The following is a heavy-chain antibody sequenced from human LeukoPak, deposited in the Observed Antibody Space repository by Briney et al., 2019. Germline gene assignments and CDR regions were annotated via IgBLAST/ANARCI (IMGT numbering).Heavy chain of an antibody. Sequence: PGGSLRLSCAASGFTFSLCAMSWVRQAPGKGLEWVSAVSGSGSTYYADSVKGRFTISRNNSKSTLYLQMNSLRAEDTAIYYCAKDPTTVVTPFNYWDQGTLVTVSS. V-gene: IGHV3-23*01. CDR2: VSGSGST. D-gene: IGHD4-23*01. J-gene: IGHJ4*02. CDR1: GFTFSLCA. CDR3: AKDPTTVVTPFNY.